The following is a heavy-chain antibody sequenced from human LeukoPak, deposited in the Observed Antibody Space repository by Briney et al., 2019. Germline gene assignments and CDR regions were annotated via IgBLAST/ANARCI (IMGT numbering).Heavy chain of an antibody. J-gene: IGHJ3*02. CDR2: ISGSTSAV. CDR1: GFTVSSYD. Sequence: GGSLRLSCAASGFTVSSYDMSWVRQAPGRGLDWFSFISGSTSAVYIADSVKGRFTISRDSTSNSLHLEMNSLRDEDTAVYYCASRNVVAGTTNAFDIWGQGTMVTVSS. V-gene: IGHV3-48*02. CDR3: ASRNVVAGTTNAFDI. D-gene: IGHD6-19*01.